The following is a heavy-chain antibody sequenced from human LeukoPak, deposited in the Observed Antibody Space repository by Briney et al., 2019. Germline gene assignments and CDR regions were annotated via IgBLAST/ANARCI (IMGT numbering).Heavy chain of an antibody. CDR2: ISSSSSYI. V-gene: IGHV3-21*01. CDR1: GFTFSSYS. D-gene: IGHD3-3*01. J-gene: IGHJ4*02. Sequence: GGSLRLSCAASGFTFSSYSMNWVRQAPGKGPEWVSSISSSSSYIYYADSVKGRFTISRDNAKNSLYLQMNSLRAEDTAVYYCARDGDFWSGYDVFDYWGQGTLVTVSS. CDR3: ARDGDFWSGYDVFDY.